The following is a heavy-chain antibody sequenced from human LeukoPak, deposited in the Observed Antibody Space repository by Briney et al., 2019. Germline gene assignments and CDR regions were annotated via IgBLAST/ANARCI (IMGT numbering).Heavy chain of an antibody. CDR3: ARENGGEDY. V-gene: IGHV1-46*01. Sequence: ASVKVSCTASGYTFTGYYMHWVRQAPGQGLEWMGMINPSGGDTTYAQKLQGRVTMTRDTSTSTVYMELSSLRSEDTAVYYCARENGGEDYWGQGTLVTVSS. CDR2: INPSGGDT. J-gene: IGHJ4*02. D-gene: IGHD2-21*01. CDR1: GYTFTGYY.